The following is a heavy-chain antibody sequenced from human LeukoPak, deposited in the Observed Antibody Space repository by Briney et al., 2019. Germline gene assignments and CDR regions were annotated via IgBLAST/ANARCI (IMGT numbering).Heavy chain of an antibody. D-gene: IGHD3-22*01. Sequence: GGSLRLSCAASGFTFSSYAMSWVRQAPGKGLEWVSAISDSGGSTYYADSVKGRFTISRDNSKNTLYLQMNSLRAEDTAVYYCAKGVLSRTSYDSSGSFDYWGQGTLVTVSS. CDR3: AKGVLSRTSYDSSGSFDY. J-gene: IGHJ4*02. V-gene: IGHV3-23*01. CDR1: GFTFSSYA. CDR2: ISDSGGST.